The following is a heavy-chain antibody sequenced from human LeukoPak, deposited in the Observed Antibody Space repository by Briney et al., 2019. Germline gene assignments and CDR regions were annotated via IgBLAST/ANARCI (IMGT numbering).Heavy chain of an antibody. CDR2: IKANGRET. CDR1: GFTFSTYW. J-gene: IGHJ4*02. V-gene: IGHV3-7*01. CDR3: AKGGHVDY. D-gene: IGHD1-26*01. Sequence: PGGSLRLPCAASGFTFSTYWMTWVRQAPGKGLEWVANIKANGRETYYVDSVKGRFTISRDNAQKSLYLQLNSLRVEDTAIYYCAKGGHVDYCGQGSLVTVSS.